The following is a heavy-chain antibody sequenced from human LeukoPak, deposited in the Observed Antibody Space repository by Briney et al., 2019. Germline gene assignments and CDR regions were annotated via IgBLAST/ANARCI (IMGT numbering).Heavy chain of an antibody. Sequence: SETLSLTCTVSGGSISSYYWSWIRQPPGKGLECIGYIYYSGSTNYNPSLKSRVTISVDTSKNQFSLKLSSVTAADTAVYYCASGYSSGWDFDYWGQGTLVTVSS. CDR2: IYYSGST. V-gene: IGHV4-59*01. J-gene: IGHJ4*02. CDR1: GGSISSYY. CDR3: ASGYSSGWDFDY. D-gene: IGHD6-19*01.